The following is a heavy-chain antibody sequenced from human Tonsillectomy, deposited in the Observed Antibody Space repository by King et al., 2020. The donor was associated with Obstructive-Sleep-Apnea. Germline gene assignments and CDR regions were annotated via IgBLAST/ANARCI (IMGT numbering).Heavy chain of an antibody. CDR2: ISYDGSNK. J-gene: IGHJ4*02. CDR3: ARDRHYYGSGSYAGY. CDR1: GFTFSSYA. D-gene: IGHD3-10*01. Sequence: VQLVESGGGVVQPGRSLRLSCAASGFTFSSYAMHWVRQAPGKGLEWVAVISYDGSNKYYADSVKGRFTISGDNSKNTLYLQMNSLRAEDTAVYYCARDRHYYGSGSYAGYWGQGTLVTVSS. V-gene: IGHV3-30-3*01.